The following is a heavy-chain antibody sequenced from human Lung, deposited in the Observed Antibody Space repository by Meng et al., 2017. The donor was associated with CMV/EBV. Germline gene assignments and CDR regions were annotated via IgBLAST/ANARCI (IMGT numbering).Heavy chain of an antibody. Sequence: SGYTFTSYYMHWVRQAPGQGLEWMGIIKPSGGSTSYAQKLQGRVTMTRDTSTSTVYMELSSLRSEDTAVYYCARTPAFWSGTYYFDYWGQGTLVTVSS. J-gene: IGHJ4*02. V-gene: IGHV1-46*01. CDR3: ARTPAFWSGTYYFDY. D-gene: IGHD3-3*01. CDR2: IKPSGGST. CDR1: GYTFTSYY.